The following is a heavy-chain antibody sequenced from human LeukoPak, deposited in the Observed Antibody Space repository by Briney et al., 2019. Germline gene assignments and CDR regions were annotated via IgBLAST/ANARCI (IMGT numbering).Heavy chain of an antibody. Sequence: ASVKVSCKASGYTFIDYTMHWLRQAPGQRLEWLGWINPGNGDTKYSQNFQGRVTVTSDTSAATAYVELNSLTSEDTAVYYCARERWHCRVNCYSVYYYALDVWGQGTTVTVSS. V-gene: IGHV1-3*01. CDR2: INPGNGDT. CDR3: ARERWHCRVNCYSVYYYALDV. D-gene: IGHD2-15*01. J-gene: IGHJ6*02. CDR1: GYTFIDYT.